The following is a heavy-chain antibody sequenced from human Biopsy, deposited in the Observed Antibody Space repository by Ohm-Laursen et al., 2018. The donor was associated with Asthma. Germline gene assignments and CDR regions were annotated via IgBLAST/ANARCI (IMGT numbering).Heavy chain of an antibody. V-gene: IGHV3-53*01. CDR2: IYSGGTS. D-gene: IGHD6-19*01. CDR1: GFNFDDYG. J-gene: IGHJ4*02. CDR3: ARGDSSGWSHYYFDY. Sequence: SLRLSCAASGFNFDDYGMNWVRQGPGKGLEWVSVIYSGGTSDTADSVRGRFTISRDFYKNTLYLQMDSLRAEDTAVYYCARGDSSGWSHYYFDYWGQGTLVTVSS.